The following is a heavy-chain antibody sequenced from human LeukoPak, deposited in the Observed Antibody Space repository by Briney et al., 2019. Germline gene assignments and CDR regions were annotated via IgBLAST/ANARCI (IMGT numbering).Heavy chain of an antibody. CDR3: ASNYYGSGSLDY. D-gene: IGHD3-10*01. Sequence: SETLSLTCTVSGGSISRGGYYWSWIRQHPGKGLEWIGYIYYSGRTYYNPSLKRRLTISVDTSKNQFSLKLSSVTAADTAVYYCASNYYGSGSLDYWGQGTLVTVSS. V-gene: IGHV4-31*03. CDR1: GGSISRGGYY. CDR2: IYYSGRT. J-gene: IGHJ4*02.